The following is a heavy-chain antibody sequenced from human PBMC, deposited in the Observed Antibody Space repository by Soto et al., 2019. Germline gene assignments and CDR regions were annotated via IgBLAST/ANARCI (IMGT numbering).Heavy chain of an antibody. V-gene: IGHV3-23*01. CDR2: ISGSGGST. J-gene: IGHJ5*02. CDR1: GFTFSSYA. CDR3: AKDPVVDYYDSSGYH. D-gene: IGHD3-22*01. Sequence: PGGSLRLSCAASGFTFSSYAMSWFRQAPGKGLEWVSAISGSGGSTYYADSVKGRFTISRDNSKNTLYLQMNSLRAEDTAVYYCAKDPVVDYYDSSGYHWGQGTLVTVSS.